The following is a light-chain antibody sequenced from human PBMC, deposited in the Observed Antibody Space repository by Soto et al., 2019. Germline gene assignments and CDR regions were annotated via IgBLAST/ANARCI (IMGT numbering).Light chain of an antibody. CDR1: QSVSNNY. J-gene: IGKJ1*01. CDR3: QQYGSSPTWT. Sequence: EIVLTQSPGTLSLSPGERAPLSCRAIQSVSNNYLAWYQQKPGQAPRLLIYGASNRATGIPDRFSGSGSGTDFTLTISRLEPEDSAVYYCQQYGSSPTWTFGQGTKVDIK. V-gene: IGKV3-20*01. CDR2: GAS.